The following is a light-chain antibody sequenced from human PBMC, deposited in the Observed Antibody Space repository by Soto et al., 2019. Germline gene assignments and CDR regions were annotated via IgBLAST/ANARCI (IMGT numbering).Light chain of an antibody. CDR2: AAS. J-gene: IGKJ1*01. CDR3: QQSYITTWT. CDR1: QSISRY. V-gene: IGKV1-39*01. Sequence: DIQMTQSPSSLSSSLGDSVTISCRASQSISRYLNWYQQKPGKAPKLLIYAASSLQIGVPSRFGVSGSGTDCTLAISGLKNEDFATYYCQQSYITTWTFGQGTKVDIK.